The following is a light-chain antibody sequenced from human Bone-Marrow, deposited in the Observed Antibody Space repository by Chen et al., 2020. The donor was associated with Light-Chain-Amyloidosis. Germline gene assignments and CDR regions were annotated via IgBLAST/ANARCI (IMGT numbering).Light chain of an antibody. CDR3: SSYTTSSTHVV. V-gene: IGLV2-14*03. J-gene: IGLJ2*01. CDR2: DVS. Sequence: QSALTQPASVSGSPGQSITISCTGTSSDVGGYNYVSWYQQYPGKAPKLIIYDVSDRSSGVSNRFSGSKSGNTASLTISGLQAEDEADYYCSSYTTSSTHVVFGGGTTLTVL. CDR1: SSDVGGYNY.